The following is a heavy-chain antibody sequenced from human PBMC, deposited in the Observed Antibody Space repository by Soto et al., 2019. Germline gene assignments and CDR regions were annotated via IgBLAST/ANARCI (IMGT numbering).Heavy chain of an antibody. J-gene: IGHJ1*01. V-gene: IGHV3-23*01. D-gene: IGHD3-3*02. CDR3: ANSFHGPVLGNFQH. CDR2: ISGSGGST. CDR1: GFTFSSYA. Sequence: GGSLRLSCAASGFTFSSYAMSWVRQAPGKGLEWVSAISGSGGSTYYADSVKGRFTISRDNSKNTLYLQMNSLRAEDTAVYYCANSFHGPVLGNFQHWGQGTLVTVSS.